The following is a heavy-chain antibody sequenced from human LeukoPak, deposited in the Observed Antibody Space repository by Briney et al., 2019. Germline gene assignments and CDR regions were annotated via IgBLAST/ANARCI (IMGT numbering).Heavy chain of an antibody. J-gene: IGHJ6*04. Sequence: PGGSLRLSCAASGFTFSRYWMSWVRQAPGKGLEWVANIKQDGSENFYVDSVKGRFTISRDNAKNSLYLQMNSLRAEDTAVYYCAELGITMIGGVWGKGTTVTISS. CDR3: AELGITMIGGV. D-gene: IGHD3-10*02. CDR2: IKQDGSEN. V-gene: IGHV3-7*01. CDR1: GFTFSRYW.